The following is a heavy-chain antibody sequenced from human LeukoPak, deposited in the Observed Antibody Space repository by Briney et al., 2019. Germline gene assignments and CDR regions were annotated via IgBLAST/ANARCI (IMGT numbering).Heavy chain of an antibody. CDR1: GFTFSSYG. Sequence: GGSLRLSCAASGFTFSSYGMHWVRQAPGKGLEWVSAISGSGGSTYYADSVKGRFTIFRDNSKNTLYLQMNSLRAEDTAVYYCAKDRNAAAALYYFDYWGQGTLVTVSS. CDR3: AKDRNAAAALYYFDY. J-gene: IGHJ4*02. CDR2: ISGSGGST. V-gene: IGHV3-23*01. D-gene: IGHD6-13*01.